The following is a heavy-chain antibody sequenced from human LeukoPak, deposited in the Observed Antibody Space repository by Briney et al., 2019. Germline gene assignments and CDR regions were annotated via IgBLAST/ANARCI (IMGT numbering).Heavy chain of an antibody. Sequence: ASVKVSCTASGYTFTGYYMHWVRQAPGQGLEWMGWINPNSGGTNYAQKFQGRVTMTRDTSISTAYMELSRLRSDDTAVYYCARRPACSGGSCSHDYWGQGTLVTVSS. CDR3: ARRPACSGGSCSHDY. CDR1: GYTFTGYY. CDR2: INPNSGGT. V-gene: IGHV1-2*02. J-gene: IGHJ4*02. D-gene: IGHD2-15*01.